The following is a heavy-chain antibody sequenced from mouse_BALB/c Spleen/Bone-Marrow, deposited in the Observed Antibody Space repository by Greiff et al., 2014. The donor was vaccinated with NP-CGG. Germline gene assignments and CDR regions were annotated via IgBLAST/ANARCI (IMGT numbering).Heavy chain of an antibody. CDR1: GYSITSGYY. Sequence: VQLQQSGPGLVKPSQSLSLTCSVPGYSITSGYYWNWIRQFPGNKLEWMGYISYDGSNNYNPSLKNRISITRDTSKNQFFLKLNSVTTEDTATYYCARGGYDGRGFAYWGQGTLVTVSA. V-gene: IGHV3-6*02. J-gene: IGHJ3*01. CDR2: ISYDGSN. D-gene: IGHD2-14*01. CDR3: ARGGYDGRGFAY.